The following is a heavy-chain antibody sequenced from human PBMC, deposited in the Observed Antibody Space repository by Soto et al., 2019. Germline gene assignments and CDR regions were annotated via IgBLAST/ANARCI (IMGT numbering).Heavy chain of an antibody. V-gene: IGHV3-23*01. Sequence: GGSLRLSCAASGFTFSSYAMSWVRQAPGKGLEWVSAISGSGGSTYYADSVKGRFTISRDNSKNTLYLQMNSLRAEDTAVYYCAKMSGDIVVVPAATLLNAFDIWGQGTMVTVSS. CDR2: ISGSGGST. D-gene: IGHD2-2*01. CDR1: GFTFSSYA. CDR3: AKMSGDIVVVPAATLLNAFDI. J-gene: IGHJ3*02.